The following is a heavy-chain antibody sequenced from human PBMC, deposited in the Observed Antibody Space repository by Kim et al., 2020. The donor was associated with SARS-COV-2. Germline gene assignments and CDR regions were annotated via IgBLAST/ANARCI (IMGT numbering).Heavy chain of an antibody. Sequence: GGSLRLSCAASGFNFGGYWMNWVRQAPGKGLEWVANIQRDGSEKYYVDSVKGRFTISRDNAKNSLYLQMNSLGAEDTAMYYCARGQYWGGKSWCQGTLVT. J-gene: IGHJ4*02. D-gene: IGHD2-21*01. CDR1: GFNFGGYW. V-gene: IGHV3-7*01. CDR2: IQRDGSEK. CDR3: ARGQYWGGKS.